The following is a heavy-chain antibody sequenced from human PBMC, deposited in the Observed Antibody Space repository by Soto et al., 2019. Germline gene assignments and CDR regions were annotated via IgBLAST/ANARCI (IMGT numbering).Heavy chain of an antibody. CDR3: ARELVGDILTGYGPNYSDY. Sequence: ASETLSLTCTVSGGSISSGGYYWSWIRQHPGKGLEWIGYIYYSGSTYYNPSLKSRVTISVDTSKNQFSLKLSSVTAADTAVYYCARELVGDILTGYGPNYSDYWGQGTLVTVSS. J-gene: IGHJ4*02. D-gene: IGHD3-9*01. V-gene: IGHV4-31*03. CDR2: IYYSGST. CDR1: GGSISSGGYY.